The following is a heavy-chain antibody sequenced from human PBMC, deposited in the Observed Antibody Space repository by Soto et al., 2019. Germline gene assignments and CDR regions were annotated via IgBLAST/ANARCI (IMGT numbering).Heavy chain of an antibody. CDR3: HRSSDADYGMGV. V-gene: IGHV4-30-2*01. D-gene: IGHD2-2*01. Sequence: SETLSLTCAVSGGSISSGGYSWSWIRQPPGKGLEWIGYIYHGVNTYYNPSLESRVSISQDRSKNQFSLKLTSVTAADTAVYYCHRSSDADYGMGVWGPGTTVTVSS. J-gene: IGHJ6*02. CDR2: IYHGVNT. CDR1: GGSISSGGYS.